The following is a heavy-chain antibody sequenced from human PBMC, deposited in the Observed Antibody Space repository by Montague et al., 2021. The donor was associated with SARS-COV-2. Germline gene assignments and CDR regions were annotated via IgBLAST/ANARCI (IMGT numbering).Heavy chain of an antibody. CDR3: ARMAGGNVSRPLDL. CDR1: GLSVSSDY. J-gene: IGHJ5*02. V-gene: IGHV3-53*01. Sequence: SLRLSCAASGLSVSSDYMTWVRQAPGKGLDWVSVIYSGVNTYYADSVRGRFTISRDNSKNILFLPMNRLRVADTAVYYCARMAGGNVSRPLDLGGQGTLVIASP. D-gene: IGHD2-15*01. CDR2: IYSGVNT.